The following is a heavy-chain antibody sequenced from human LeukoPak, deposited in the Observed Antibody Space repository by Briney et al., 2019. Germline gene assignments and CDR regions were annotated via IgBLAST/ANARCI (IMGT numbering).Heavy chain of an antibody. Sequence: ASVKVSCKASGYTFTGYYMHWVRQAPGQGLEWMGWINPNSGGTNYAQKFQGRVTMTRDTSISTAYMELSRLRSDDTAVYYCARDAELGGGEHYFDYWGQGTLVTVSS. CDR1: GYTFTGYY. J-gene: IGHJ4*02. CDR3: ARDAELGGGEHYFDY. CDR2: INPNSGGT. D-gene: IGHD2-21*01. V-gene: IGHV1-2*02.